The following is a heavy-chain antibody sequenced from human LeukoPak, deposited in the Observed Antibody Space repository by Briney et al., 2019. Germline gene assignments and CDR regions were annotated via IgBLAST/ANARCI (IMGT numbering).Heavy chain of an antibody. CDR1: GFTFGDYA. J-gene: IGHJ4*02. CDR3: TRDGVRYFDWFEEFDY. D-gene: IGHD3-9*01. V-gene: IGHV3-49*04. CDR2: IRSNAFGRTT. Sequence: GGSLRLSCTASGFTFGDYAMSWVRQAPGKGLEWVGFIRSNAFGRTTEYAASVKGRFTISRDDSTSIAYLQINSLKTEDTAVYYCTRDGVRYFDWFEEFDYWGQGTLVTVSS.